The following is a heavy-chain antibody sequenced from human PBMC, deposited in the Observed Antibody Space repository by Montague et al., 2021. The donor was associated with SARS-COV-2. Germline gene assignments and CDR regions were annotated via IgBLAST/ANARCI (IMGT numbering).Heavy chain of an antibody. CDR1: GFISSSYE. Sequence: SLRFSCAASGFISSSYEMNWIRQAPGKGLEWIPYISSSGGGSTKHYTDSVKGRFTISRDNAKNSLYLQMNSLRVEDTAIYYCARDRDWDDWCGMDVWGQGTTVTVSS. V-gene: IGHV3-48*03. CDR2: ISSSGGGSTK. CDR3: ARDRDWDDWCGMDV. D-gene: IGHD2-21*01. J-gene: IGHJ6*02.